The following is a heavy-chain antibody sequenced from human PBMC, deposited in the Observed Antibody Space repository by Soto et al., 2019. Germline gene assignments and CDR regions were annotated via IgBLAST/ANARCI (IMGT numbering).Heavy chain of an antibody. J-gene: IGHJ4*02. CDR3: AKDLPLPYDFWSGYRSGDFDY. CDR1: GFTFSSYA. V-gene: IGHV3-23*01. D-gene: IGHD3-3*01. CDR2: ISGSGGST. Sequence: GGSLRLSCAASGFTFSSYAMSWVRQAPGKGLEWVSAISGSGGSTYYADSVKGRFTISRDNSKNTLYLQMNSLRAEDTAVYYCAKDLPLPYDFWSGYRSGDFDYWGQGTLVTVSS.